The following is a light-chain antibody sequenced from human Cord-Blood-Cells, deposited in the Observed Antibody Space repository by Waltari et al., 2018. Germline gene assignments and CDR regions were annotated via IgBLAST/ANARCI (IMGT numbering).Light chain of an antibody. Sequence: QSALTQPRSVSGSPGQSVTISCTGTSRDVGGYNYVSWYQQHPGKAPKLMIYDVSKRPSGVPDRFSGSKSGNTASLTISGLQAEDEADYYCCSYAGSYTWVFGGGTKLTV. V-gene: IGLV2-11*01. CDR2: DVS. J-gene: IGLJ3*02. CDR1: SRDVGGYNY. CDR3: CSYAGSYTWV.